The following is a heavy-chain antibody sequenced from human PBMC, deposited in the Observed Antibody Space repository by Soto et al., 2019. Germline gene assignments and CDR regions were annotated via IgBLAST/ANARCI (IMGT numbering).Heavy chain of an antibody. V-gene: IGHV3-30*18. Sequence: QVHLVESGGGVVQPGRSLRLSCAAGYSFVYGMHWVRQAPGKGLEWVSFISYDGSNKNYADSVKGRFTVSIDNSRNTVLLEMDRLRIEDTAVYYCAKAGGKVSTPFDPWGQGTLVTVSP. CDR1: GYSFVYG. J-gene: IGHJ5*02. D-gene: IGHD2-8*01. CDR3: AKAGGKVSTPFDP. CDR2: ISYDGSNK.